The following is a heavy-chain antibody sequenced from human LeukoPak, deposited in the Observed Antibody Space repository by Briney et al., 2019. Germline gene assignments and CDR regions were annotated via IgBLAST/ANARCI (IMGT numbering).Heavy chain of an antibody. V-gene: IGHV3-30*18. CDR3: AKDRGEQWLVTSFDY. Sequence: GGSLRLSCAASGFTFSTYGMHWVRQAPGKGLEWVAVISYDGSNKYYVDSVKGRFTISRDNSKNTLYLQMNSLRPEDTAVYYCAKDRGEQWLVTSFDYWGQGTLVTVSS. D-gene: IGHD6-19*01. CDR2: ISYDGSNK. CDR1: GFTFSTYG. J-gene: IGHJ4*02.